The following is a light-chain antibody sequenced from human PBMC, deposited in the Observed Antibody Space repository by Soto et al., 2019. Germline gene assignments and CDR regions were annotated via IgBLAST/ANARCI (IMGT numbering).Light chain of an antibody. V-gene: IGLV2-18*02. CDR3: SSYTRSSTYV. Sequence: QSALTQPPSVSGSPGQSVTISCTGSSSDVGSHNLVSWYQQHPGTAPKLMIYDVTNRPSGVSNRFSGSKSGNTASLTITGLQAEDEADYYCSSYTRSSTYVFGNGTKVTVL. CDR1: SSDVGSHNL. CDR2: DVT. J-gene: IGLJ1*01.